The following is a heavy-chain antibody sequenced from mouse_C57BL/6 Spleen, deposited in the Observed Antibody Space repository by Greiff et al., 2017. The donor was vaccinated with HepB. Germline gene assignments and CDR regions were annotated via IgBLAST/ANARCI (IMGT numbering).Heavy chain of an antibody. Sequence: DVQLVESGGGLVQPKGSLKLSCAASGFTFNTYAMHWVRQAPGKGLEWVARIRSKSSNYATYYADSVKDRFTISRDDSQSMLYLQMNNLKTEDTAMYYCVRRGAYGNYGAMDYWGQGTSVTVSS. CDR3: VRRGAYGNYGAMDY. CDR2: IRSKSSNYAT. CDR1: GFTFNTYA. V-gene: IGHV10-3*01. J-gene: IGHJ4*01. D-gene: IGHD2-1*01.